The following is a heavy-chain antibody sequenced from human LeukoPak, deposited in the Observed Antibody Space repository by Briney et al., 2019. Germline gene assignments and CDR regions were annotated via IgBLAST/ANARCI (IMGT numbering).Heavy chain of an antibody. V-gene: IGHV4-59*01. CDR3: ARGAVYCSSSSCPLGK. D-gene: IGHD2-15*01. CDR1: GGSISSNY. J-gene: IGHJ4*02. Sequence: SETLSLTCIVSGGSISSNYWSWIRQPPGKGLEWIGYIYYSGSTNYNPSLKSRVNISADTSKNQFSLKLSSVTAADTAVYYCARGAVYCSSSSCPLGKWGQGTLVTVSS. CDR2: IYYSGST.